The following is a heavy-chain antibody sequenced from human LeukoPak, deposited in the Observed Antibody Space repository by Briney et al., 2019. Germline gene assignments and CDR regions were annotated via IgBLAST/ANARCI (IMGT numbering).Heavy chain of an antibody. CDR1: GFTFSSYS. CDR2: ISSSSSYI. V-gene: IGHV3-21*01. J-gene: IGHJ4*02. D-gene: IGHD5-12*01. CDR3: ASGSPSGGLIVATIYHLDY. Sequence: GGSLRLSCAASGFTFSSYSMNWVRQAPGKGLEWVSSISSSSSYIYYADSVKGRFTISRDNAKNSLYLQMNSLRAEDTAVYYCASGSPSGGLIVATIYHLDYWGQGTLVTVSS.